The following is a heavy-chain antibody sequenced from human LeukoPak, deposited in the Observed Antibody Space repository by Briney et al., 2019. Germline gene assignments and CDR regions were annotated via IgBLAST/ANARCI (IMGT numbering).Heavy chain of an antibody. D-gene: IGHD6-19*01. J-gene: IGHJ1*01. CDR3: ARIRIAVAGRGYFQH. CDR2: IYHSGST. Sequence: SETLSLTCTVSVYSISSGYYWGWIRQSPGKGLKWIGSIYHSGSTYYNPSLKSRVTISVDTSKNQFSLKLSSVTAADTAVYYCARIRIAVAGRGYFQHWGQGTLVTVSS. CDR1: VYSISSGYY. V-gene: IGHV4-38-2*02.